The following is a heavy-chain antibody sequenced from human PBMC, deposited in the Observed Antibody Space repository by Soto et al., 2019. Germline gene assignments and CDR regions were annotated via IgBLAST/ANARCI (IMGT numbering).Heavy chain of an antibody. CDR1: GYSFTSYW. D-gene: IGHD4-17*01. J-gene: IGHJ3*02. Sequence: GESLKISCKGSGYSFTSYWIGWVRQMPGKGLEWMGIIYPGDSDTRYSPSFQGQVTISADKSISTAYLQWSSLKASDTAMYYCARSIPFGDSADDAFDIWGQGTMVTVSS. CDR3: ARSIPFGDSADDAFDI. V-gene: IGHV5-51*01. CDR2: IYPGDSDT.